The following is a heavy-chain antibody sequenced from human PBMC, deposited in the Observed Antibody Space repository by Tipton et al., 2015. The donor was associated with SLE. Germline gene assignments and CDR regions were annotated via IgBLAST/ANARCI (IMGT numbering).Heavy chain of an antibody. J-gene: IGHJ4*02. V-gene: IGHV4-59*12. CDR2: IYYSGST. D-gene: IGHD6-19*01. CDR3: AREDSSGWFDY. CDR1: GGSFSGYY. Sequence: TLSLTCAVYGGSFSGYYWSWIRQPPGKGLEWIGYIYYSGSTNYNPSLKSRVTISVDTSKNQFSLKLSSVTAADTAVYYCAREDSSGWFDYWGQGTLVTVSS.